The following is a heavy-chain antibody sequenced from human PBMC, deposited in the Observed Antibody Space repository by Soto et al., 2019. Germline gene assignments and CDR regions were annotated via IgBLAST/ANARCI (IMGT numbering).Heavy chain of an antibody. CDR2: INHSGST. V-gene: IGHV4-34*01. CDR1: GGSFSGYY. CDR3: ASSGPTLYSGSSRDVSFDY. Sequence: SETLSLTCAVYGGSFSGYYWSWIRQPPGKGLEWIREINHSGSTNYNPSLKSRVTISVDTSNNQFSLKLSSVTAADTSVYYCASSGPTLYSGSSRDVSFDYWGQGTLVT. D-gene: IGHD1-26*01. J-gene: IGHJ4*02.